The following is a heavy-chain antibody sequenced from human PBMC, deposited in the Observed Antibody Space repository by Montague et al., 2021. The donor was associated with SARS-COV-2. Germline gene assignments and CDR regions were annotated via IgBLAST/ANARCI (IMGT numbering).Heavy chain of an antibody. CDR2: IKQDGSEK. V-gene: IGHV3-7*05. CDR1: GFTFSTFW. Sequence: SLRLSCAASGFTFSTFWMTWVRQVPGKGLEWVANIKQDGSEKYYVDSVKGRFTISSDNAKNSLYLQLDSLRDEDTVVYYCARGYDSSGYQYWGQGTPVTVSS. J-gene: IGHJ4*02. CDR3: ARGYDSSGYQY. D-gene: IGHD3-22*01.